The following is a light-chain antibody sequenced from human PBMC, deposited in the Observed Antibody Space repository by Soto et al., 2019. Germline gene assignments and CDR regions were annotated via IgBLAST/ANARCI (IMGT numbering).Light chain of an antibody. CDR2: DAS. CDR1: QSVSSNY. Sequence: EIVLTQSPATLSLSPGERATLSCGASQSVSSNYLAWYHQKPGLAPRLLIYDASSRASGIPDRFTGSGSGTDFTLTISRLEPEDFAMSYCQQYGSSPGITFGQGTRLEIK. CDR3: QQYGSSPGIT. J-gene: IGKJ5*01. V-gene: IGKV3D-20*01.